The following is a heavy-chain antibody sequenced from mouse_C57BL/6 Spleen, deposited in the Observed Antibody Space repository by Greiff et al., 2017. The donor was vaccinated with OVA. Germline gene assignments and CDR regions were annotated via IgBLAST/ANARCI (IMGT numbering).Heavy chain of an antibody. D-gene: IGHD1-1*01. CDR2: IDPETGGT. Sequence: QVQLKESGAELVRPGASVTLSCKASGYTFTDYEMHWVKQTPVHGLEWIGAIDPETGGTAYNQKFKGKAILTADKSSSTAYMELRSLTSEDSAVYYCTSSQDPNYYGSSPFDYWGQGTTLTVSS. CDR1: GYTFTDYE. CDR3: TSSQDPNYYGSSPFDY. V-gene: IGHV1-15*01. J-gene: IGHJ2*01.